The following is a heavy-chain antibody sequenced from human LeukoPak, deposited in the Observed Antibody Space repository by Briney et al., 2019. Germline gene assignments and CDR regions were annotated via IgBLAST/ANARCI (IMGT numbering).Heavy chain of an antibody. Sequence: SQTLSLTCSVSAASISNGDYYWRWLRQPPGKGLEWIGYIYYSGSTYFNPSLKSRMTMSMDTSKNQFSLKLTSVTAADTAVYYCARSPTYGVPGPVEFDYWGQGTLVTVSS. V-gene: IGHV4-30-4*08. CDR1: AASISNGDYY. D-gene: IGHD4-17*01. CDR2: IYYSGST. CDR3: ARSPTYGVPGPVEFDY. J-gene: IGHJ4*02.